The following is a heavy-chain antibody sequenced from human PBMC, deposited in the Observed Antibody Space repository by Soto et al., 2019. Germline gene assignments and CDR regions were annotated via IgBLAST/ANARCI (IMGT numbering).Heavy chain of an antibody. J-gene: IGHJ5*02. V-gene: IGHV2-26*01. Sequence: SGPPMVNPTETLTLTCKVSGFSLSDARMGVRWSRQPPGKALEWLAHLFSNDEKSYSTSLKSRRTTSKDTSKSQVVLTMTNMDPVDTGTFNWARFALTSAGDPNWFDPWGQGTLVTVSS. CDR1: GFSLSDARMG. CDR3: ARFALTSAGDPNWFDP. D-gene: IGHD3-10*01. CDR2: LFSNDEK.